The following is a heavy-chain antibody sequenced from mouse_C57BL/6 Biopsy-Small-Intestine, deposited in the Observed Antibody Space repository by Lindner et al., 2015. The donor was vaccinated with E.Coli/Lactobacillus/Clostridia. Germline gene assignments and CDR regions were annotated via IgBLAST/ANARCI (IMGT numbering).Heavy chain of an antibody. J-gene: IGHJ4*01. V-gene: IGHV1-66*01. D-gene: IGHD1-1*01. Sequence: SVKVSCKASGYTFKSYAMHWVAPGPGQRLEWMGWINAGNGNTKYSQKFQGRVTITRDTSATTAYMELSSLRSEDTAVYYCARERSSTTGDFDYWGQGTLVTVSS. CDR3: ARERSSTTGDFDY. CDR1: GYTFKSYA. CDR2: INAGNGNT.